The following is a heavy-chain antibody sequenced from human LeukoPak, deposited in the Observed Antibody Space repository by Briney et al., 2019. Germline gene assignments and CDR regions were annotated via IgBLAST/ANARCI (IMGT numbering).Heavy chain of an antibody. CDR3: ARVIITMVRGSNYFDY. V-gene: IGHV3-66*01. CDR1: GFTVSSNY. D-gene: IGHD3-10*01. J-gene: IGHJ4*02. Sequence: GGSLRLSCAASGFTVSSNYMSWVRQAPGKGLEWVSVIYSGDNTYYADSVKGRFTISRDISKNTLYLQMSSLRAEDTAVYYCARVIITMVRGSNYFDYWGQGTLVTVSS. CDR2: IYSGDNT.